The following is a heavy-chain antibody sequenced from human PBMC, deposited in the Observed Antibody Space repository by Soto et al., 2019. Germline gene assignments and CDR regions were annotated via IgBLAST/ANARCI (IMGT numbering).Heavy chain of an antibody. V-gene: IGHV4-59*01. CDR2: IYYSGST. Sequence: SETLSLTCTVSRGSMNNYYWSWIRQPPGKGLEWIGYIYYSGSTNYNPSLKSRATISVDTSKNQFSLKLSSVTAADTAVYYCARRERGYSYGHFDYWGQGTLVTVS. D-gene: IGHD5-18*01. CDR1: RGSMNNYY. J-gene: IGHJ4*02. CDR3: ARRERGYSYGHFDY.